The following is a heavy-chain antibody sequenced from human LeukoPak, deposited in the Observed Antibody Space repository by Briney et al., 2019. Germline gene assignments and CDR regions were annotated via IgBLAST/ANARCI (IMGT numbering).Heavy chain of an antibody. J-gene: IGHJ4*02. CDR1: GFTFSAYA. CDR3: GKVGGNSNS. CDR2: IHNSRGT. V-gene: IGHV4-31*02. Sequence: LRLSCEASGFTFSAYAMTWVRQHPGKGLEWIGSIHNSRGTSYNPSLESRLTISVDTSENQFFLKMSSVTAADTAMYYCGKVGGNSNSWGQGILVTVSS. D-gene: IGHD4-23*01.